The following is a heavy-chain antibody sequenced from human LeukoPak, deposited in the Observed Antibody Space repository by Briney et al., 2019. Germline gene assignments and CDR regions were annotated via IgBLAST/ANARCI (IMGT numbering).Heavy chain of an antibody. D-gene: IGHD5-24*01. J-gene: IGHJ4*02. Sequence: PSETLSLTCTVSDGSISSYYWSWIRQPPGKGLEWIGFIYYSGSTNYNPSLKSRVTISVDTSKNQFSLKLSSVTAADTAVYYCARGRWLQLPDYWGQGTLVTVSS. CDR3: ARGRWLQLPDY. V-gene: IGHV4-59*08. CDR2: IYYSGST. CDR1: DGSISSYY.